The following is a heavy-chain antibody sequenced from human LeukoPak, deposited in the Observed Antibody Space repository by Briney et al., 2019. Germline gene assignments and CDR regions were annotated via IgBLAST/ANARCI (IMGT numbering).Heavy chain of an antibody. CDR3: AKGGGIYPPYFDY. CDR1: GFTVSSNY. D-gene: IGHD1-26*01. V-gene: IGHV3-53*01. J-gene: IGHJ4*02. CDR2: IYSGGST. Sequence: GGSLRLSCAASGFTVSSNYMSWVRQAPGKGLEWVSVIYSGGSTYYADSVKGRFTISRDNSKDTLYLQMNSLRAEDMAVYYCAKGGGIYPPYFDYWGQGALVTVSS.